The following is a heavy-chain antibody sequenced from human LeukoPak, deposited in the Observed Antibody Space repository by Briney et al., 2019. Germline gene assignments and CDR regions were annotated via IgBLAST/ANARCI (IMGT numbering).Heavy chain of an antibody. J-gene: IGHJ4*02. V-gene: IGHV4-39*07. CDR3: ARSGRGYSYGSPLELFDY. D-gene: IGHD5-18*01. Sequence: SETLSLTCTVSGGSISSSSYYWGWIRQPPGKGLEWIGSIYYSGSTYYNPSLKSRVTRSVDTSKNQFSLKLSSVTAADTAVYYCARSGRGYSYGSPLELFDYWGQGTLVTVSS. CDR2: IYYSGST. CDR1: GGSISSSSYY.